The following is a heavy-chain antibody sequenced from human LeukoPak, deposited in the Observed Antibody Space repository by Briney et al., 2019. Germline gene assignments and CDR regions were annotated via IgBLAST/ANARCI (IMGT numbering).Heavy chain of an antibody. D-gene: IGHD6-6*01. Sequence: GGSLRLSCAASGFTFSSYGMHWVRQAPGKGLEWVAVIWYDGSNKYYADSVKGRFTISRDNSKNTLYLQMNSLRAEDTAVYYCARERRGAARRFDYSGQGNLVTVSS. CDR3: ARERRGAARRFDY. J-gene: IGHJ4*02. CDR2: IWYDGSNK. CDR1: GFTFSSYG. V-gene: IGHV3-33*01.